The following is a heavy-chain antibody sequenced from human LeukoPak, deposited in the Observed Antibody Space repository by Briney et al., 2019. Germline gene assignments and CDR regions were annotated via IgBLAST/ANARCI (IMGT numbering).Heavy chain of an antibody. CDR1: GSSISNGFF. D-gene: IGHD2-2*01. Sequence: SETLSLTWNVSGSSISNGFFWAWIRPSPGKGLEWIGSIQNGGDSYYNPSLKSRTTMSVDTSKNQFSLKLTSVTAADTAVFYCARGMGRFCTSSSCYLSFVYWGQGTLVTVSS. J-gene: IGHJ4*02. CDR2: IQNGGDS. CDR3: ARGMGRFCTSSSCYLSFVY. V-gene: IGHV4-38-2*02.